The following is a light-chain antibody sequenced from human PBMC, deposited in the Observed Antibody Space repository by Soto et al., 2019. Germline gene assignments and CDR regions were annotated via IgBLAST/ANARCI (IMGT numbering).Light chain of an antibody. J-gene: IGKJ1*01. CDR2: GAS. CDR1: QSVSSCY. V-gene: IGKV3-20*01. CDR3: QQYGSSRT. Sequence: IVLTQSPGTLSLSHGERATLPCRASQSVSSCYLGWYQQTPGQPPRLLIAGASCRATSTPHRFSGSGSGTDSPLTISRLEPEDFAVYYCQQYGSSRTFGEGTKVDIK.